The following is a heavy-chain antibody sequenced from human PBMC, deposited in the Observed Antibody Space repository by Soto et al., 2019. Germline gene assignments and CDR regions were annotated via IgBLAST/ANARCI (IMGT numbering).Heavy chain of an antibody. CDR3: ARDPNAYGGGNDAFDI. J-gene: IGHJ3*02. CDR1: GGSISSGGYY. CDR2: LYYSGST. Sequence: QVQLQESGPGLVKPSQTLSLTCTVSGGSISSGGYYWIWIRQHPGKGLEWIEYLYYSGSTYYNPSLQSRVSISVDTSKNQFSLKLSSVTAADTAVYYCARDPNAYGGGNDAFDIWGQGTMVTVSS. D-gene: IGHD2-15*01. V-gene: IGHV4-31*03.